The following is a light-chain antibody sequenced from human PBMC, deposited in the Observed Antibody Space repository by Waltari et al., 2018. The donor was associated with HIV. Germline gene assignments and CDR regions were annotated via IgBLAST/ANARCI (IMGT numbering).Light chain of an antibody. J-gene: IGLJ3*02. CDR2: DVI. V-gene: IGLV2-11*01. Sequence: QSALTQPRSVSGSPGQSVTISCTGTSSDVGGYNYVSWYQQHPGKAPKIMIYDVIKRPSVVPDRFSGSKSGNTAALTISGLQAEDEADYYCCSYAGSFNWVFGGGTKLTVL. CDR1: SSDVGGYNY. CDR3: CSYAGSFNWV.